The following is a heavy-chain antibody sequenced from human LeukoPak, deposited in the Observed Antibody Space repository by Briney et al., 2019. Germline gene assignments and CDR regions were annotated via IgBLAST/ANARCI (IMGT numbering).Heavy chain of an antibody. Sequence: GGSLRLSCAASGFTFSSCAMHWVRQAPGKGLEWVAVISYDGSNKYYADSVKGRFTISRDNSKNTLYLQMNSLRAEDTAVYYCARAALRYFDWLAGMDVWGKGTTVTVSS. J-gene: IGHJ6*04. CDR2: ISYDGSNK. V-gene: IGHV3-30*04. D-gene: IGHD3-9*01. CDR1: GFTFSSCA. CDR3: ARAALRYFDWLAGMDV.